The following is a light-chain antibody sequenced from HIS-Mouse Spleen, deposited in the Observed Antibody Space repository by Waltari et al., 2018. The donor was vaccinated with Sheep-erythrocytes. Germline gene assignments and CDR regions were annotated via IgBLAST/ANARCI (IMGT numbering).Light chain of an antibody. J-gene: IGLJ3*02. V-gene: IGLV2-8*01. CDR2: EVS. Sequence: QSALTQPPSASGSPGQSVTISCTGTRSDCGGYNSVSWYQQHPGKAPKLMIYEVSKRPSGVPDRFSGSKSGNTASLTVSGLQAEDEADYYCSSYAGSNNWVFGGGTKLTVL. CDR3: SSYAGSNNWV. CDR1: RSDCGGYNS.